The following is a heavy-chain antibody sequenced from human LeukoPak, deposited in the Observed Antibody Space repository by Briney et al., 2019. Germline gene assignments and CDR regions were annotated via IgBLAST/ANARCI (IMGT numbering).Heavy chain of an antibody. J-gene: IGHJ5*02. CDR3: AREDDYDHWFDP. Sequence: GGSLRLSCAASGFTFSSYSMNWVRQAPGKGLEWVSSISSSSSYIYYADSVKGRFTISRDNAKNSLYLQMNSLRAEDTAVYYCAREDDYDHWFDPWGQGTLVTVS. CDR1: GFTFSSYS. V-gene: IGHV3-21*01. D-gene: IGHD3-22*01. CDR2: ISSSSSYI.